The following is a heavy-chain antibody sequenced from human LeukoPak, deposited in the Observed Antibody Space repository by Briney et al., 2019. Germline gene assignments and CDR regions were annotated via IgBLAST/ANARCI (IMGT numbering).Heavy chain of an antibody. V-gene: IGHV3-23*01. CDR1: GFTFSSYA. J-gene: IGHJ4*02. D-gene: IGHD2-2*01. Sequence: GGSLRLSCAASGFTFSSYAMSWVRQAPGKGLEWVSAISGSGGSTYYADSVKGRFTISRDNSKNTLYLQMNSLRAEDTAVYYCAKVRGDCSSTSCSLASLCFDYWGQGTLVTVSP. CDR3: AKVRGDCSSTSCSLASLCFDY. CDR2: ISGSGGST.